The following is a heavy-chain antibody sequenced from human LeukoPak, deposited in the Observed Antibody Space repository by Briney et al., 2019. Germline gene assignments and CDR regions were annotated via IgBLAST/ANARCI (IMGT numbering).Heavy chain of an antibody. CDR2: MHSSGRT. D-gene: IGHD3-22*01. CDR3: ARGVDYYDSSGYLHYFDY. CDR1: GASISSGSYY. Sequence: SETLSLTCTVSGASISSGSYYWTWIRQPAGTGLEWIGRMHSSGRTSYSPSLKSRVTISVDTSKNQFSLKLSSVTAADTAVYYCARGVDYYDSSGYLHYFDYWGQGTLVTVSS. J-gene: IGHJ4*02. V-gene: IGHV4-61*02.